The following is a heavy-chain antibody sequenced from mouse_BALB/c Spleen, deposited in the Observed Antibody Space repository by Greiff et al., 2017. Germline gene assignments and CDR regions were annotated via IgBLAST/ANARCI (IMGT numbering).Heavy chain of an antibody. J-gene: IGHJ4*01. V-gene: IGHV2-6-7*01. Sequence: VMLVESGPGLVAPSQSLSITCTVSGFSLTGYGVNWVRQPPGKGLEWLGMIWGDGSTDYNSALKSRLSISKDNSKSQVFLKMNSLQTDDTARYYCAREGYGYGGYYAMDYWGQGTSVTVSS. CDR3: AREGYGYGGYYAMDY. D-gene: IGHD1-2*01. CDR2: IWGDGST. CDR1: GFSLTGYG.